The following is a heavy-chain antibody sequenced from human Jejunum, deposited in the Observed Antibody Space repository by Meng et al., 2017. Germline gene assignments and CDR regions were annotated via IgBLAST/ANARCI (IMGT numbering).Heavy chain of an antibody. D-gene: IGHD3-22*01. J-gene: IGHJ4*02. CDR1: GFSLSTRGVG. Sequence: SGPTLVKPTQTLTLTCTFSGFSLSTRGVGVGWIRQPPGKALEWLALIYWNDDKRYSPSLKSRLTITKDTSKNQVVLTMTNMDPVDTATYYCAHRNYDRSFFDFWGQGTLVTVSS. CDR3: AHRNYDRSFFDF. CDR2: IYWNDDK. V-gene: IGHV2-5*01.